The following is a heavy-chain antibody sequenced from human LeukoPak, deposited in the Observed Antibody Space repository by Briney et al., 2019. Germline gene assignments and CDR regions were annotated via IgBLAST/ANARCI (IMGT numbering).Heavy chain of an antibody. V-gene: IGHV4-39*01. CDR2: IYYSGST. CDR3: ARLQGYGLYAFDI. J-gene: IGHJ3*02. CDR1: GGSISSSSYY. D-gene: IGHD4-17*01. Sequence: RTSETLSPTCTVSGGSISSSSYYWGWIRQPPWKGLEWIGSIYYSGSTYYNPSLKSRVTISVDTSKNQFSLKLSSVTAADTAVYYCARLQGYGLYAFDIWGQGTMVTVSS.